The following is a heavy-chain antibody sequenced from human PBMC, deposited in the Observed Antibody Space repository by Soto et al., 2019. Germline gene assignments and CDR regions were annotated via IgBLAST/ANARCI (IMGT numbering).Heavy chain of an antibody. J-gene: IGHJ4*02. CDR3: ARELQGLYYFDY. V-gene: IGHV1-3*01. CDR2: INAGNGNT. D-gene: IGHD2-15*01. Sequence: SVKVSCKASGYTFISYAIHWVRQAPGQRLEWMGWINAGNGNTKYSQKFQGRVAITRDTSASTAYMELTSLRSEDTAVYYCARELQGLYYFDYWGQGTLVTVSS. CDR1: GYTFISYA.